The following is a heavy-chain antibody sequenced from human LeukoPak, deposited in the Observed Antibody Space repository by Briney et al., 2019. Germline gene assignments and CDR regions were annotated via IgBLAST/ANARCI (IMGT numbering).Heavy chain of an antibody. CDR3: ARLGYSYGPYYFDY. CDR1: GFTVSRNY. D-gene: IGHD5-18*01. J-gene: IGHJ4*02. Sequence: PGGSLRLSCAASGFTVSRNYMSWVRQAPGKGLEWVSVIYSGGDTYYADSVKGRFTISRDNSKNTLYLQMHSLRAEDTAVYYCARLGYSYGPYYFDYWGQGTLVTVSS. V-gene: IGHV3-53*01. CDR2: IYSGGDT.